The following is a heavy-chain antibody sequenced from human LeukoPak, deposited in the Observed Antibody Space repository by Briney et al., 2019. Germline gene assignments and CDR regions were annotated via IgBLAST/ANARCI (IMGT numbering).Heavy chain of an antibody. V-gene: IGHV3-7*01. Sequence: GGSLRLSCAASGFTFSSYAMSWVRQAPGKGLEWVANIKQDGSEKYYVDSVKGRFTISRDNAKNSLYLQMNSLRAEDTAVYYCARLRWQQLSRNWFDPWGQGTLVTVSS. D-gene: IGHD6-13*01. J-gene: IGHJ5*02. CDR3: ARLRWQQLSRNWFDP. CDR2: IKQDGSEK. CDR1: GFTFSSYA.